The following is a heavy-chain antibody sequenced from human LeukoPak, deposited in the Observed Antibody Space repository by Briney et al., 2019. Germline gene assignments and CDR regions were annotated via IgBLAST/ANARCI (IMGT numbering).Heavy chain of an antibody. CDR2: ISYDGSNK. CDR3: ASYRYYYDSSGYYY. J-gene: IGHJ4*02. CDR1: GFTFSSYA. V-gene: IGHV3-30*01. D-gene: IGHD3-22*01. Sequence: GRSLRLSCAASGFTFSSYAMHWVRQAPGKGLEWVAVISYDGSNKYYADSVKGRFTISRDNSKNTLYLQMNSLRAEDTAVYYCASYRYYYDSSGYYYWGQGTLVTVSS.